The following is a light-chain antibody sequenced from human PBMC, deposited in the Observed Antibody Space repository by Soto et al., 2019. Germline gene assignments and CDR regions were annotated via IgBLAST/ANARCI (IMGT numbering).Light chain of an antibody. J-gene: IGKJ1*01. V-gene: IGKV3-15*01. Sequence: EIVMTQSPATLSVSPGERATLSCRASQSVSVNLAWYQQKPGQAPRLLIYDASTRATGIPDRFSGSGSGTEFTLTISRLQSEDFAVYHCQQYNTWPPWTFGQGTKVQIK. CDR3: QQYNTWPPWT. CDR1: QSVSVN. CDR2: DAS.